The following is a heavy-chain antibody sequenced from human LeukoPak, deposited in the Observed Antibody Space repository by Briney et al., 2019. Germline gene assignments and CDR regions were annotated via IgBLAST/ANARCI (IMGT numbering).Heavy chain of an antibody. D-gene: IGHD6-13*01. J-gene: IGHJ5*02. Sequence: GGSLRLSCAASGFTFWNYWMSWVRQAPGKGLEWVANIKQDGSEKYYVDSVKGRFTISRDDAKNSLYLQMNSLRAEDTAVYYCAKVPRQHDNWFDPWGQGTLVTVSS. CDR1: GFTFWNYW. V-gene: IGHV3-7*01. CDR2: IKQDGSEK. CDR3: AKVPRQHDNWFDP.